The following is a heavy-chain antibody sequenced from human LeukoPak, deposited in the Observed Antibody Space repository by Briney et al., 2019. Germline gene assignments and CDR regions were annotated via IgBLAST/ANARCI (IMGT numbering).Heavy chain of an antibody. CDR3: ARDPLSQGWFDP. CDR2: IYYSGST. J-gene: IGHJ5*02. CDR1: GGCISSYY. Sequence: PSETLSLTCTVSGGCISSYYWSWIRQPPGKGLEWIGYIYYSGSTNYNPSLKSRVTISVDTSKNQFSLKLSSVTAADTAVYYCARDPLSQGWFDPWGQGTLVTVSS. D-gene: IGHD3-3*02. V-gene: IGHV4-59*01.